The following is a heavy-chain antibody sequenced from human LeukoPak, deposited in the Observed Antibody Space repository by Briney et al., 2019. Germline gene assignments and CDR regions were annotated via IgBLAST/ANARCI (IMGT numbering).Heavy chain of an antibody. CDR1: GGTFSSYA. D-gene: IGHD4/OR15-4a*01. J-gene: IGHJ5*02. CDR3: ASIAKGNWFDP. Sequence: WASVKVSCKASGGTFSSYAISWVQQAPGQGLEWMGRIIPILGIANYAQKFQGRVTITADKSTSTAYMELSSLRSEDTAVYYCASIAKGNWFDPWGQGTLVTVSS. CDR2: IIPILGIA. V-gene: IGHV1-69*04.